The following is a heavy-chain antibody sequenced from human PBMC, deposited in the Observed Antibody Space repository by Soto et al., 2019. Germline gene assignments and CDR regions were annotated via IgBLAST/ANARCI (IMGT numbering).Heavy chain of an antibody. CDR3: SRTSKAGYCSGGSCRL. V-gene: IGHV4-39*01. Sequence: SETLSLTCTVSGGSISSSSYYWGWIRQPRGKGLEWIGSIYYSGSTYYSPSLKSRVTISVETSKNQFALKLSSVTAADTAVYYCSRTSKAGYCSGGSCRLWGQGTLVTVSS. D-gene: IGHD2-15*01. J-gene: IGHJ4*02. CDR1: GGSISSSSYY. CDR2: IYYSGST.